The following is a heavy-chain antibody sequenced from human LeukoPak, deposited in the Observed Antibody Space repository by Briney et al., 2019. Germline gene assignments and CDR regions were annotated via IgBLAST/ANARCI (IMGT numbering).Heavy chain of an antibody. CDR2: ISYDGSNK. D-gene: IGHD2-15*01. V-gene: IGHV3-30*04. CDR3: ARDWGYCSGGSCYSFDY. CDR1: GFTFSSYA. J-gene: IGHJ4*02. Sequence: KPGRSLRLSCAASGFTFSSYAMHWVRQGPGKGLEWVAVISYDGSNKYYADSVKGRFTLSRDNSKNTLYLQMNSLRAEDTAVYYCARDWGYCSGGSCYSFDYWGQGTLVTVSS.